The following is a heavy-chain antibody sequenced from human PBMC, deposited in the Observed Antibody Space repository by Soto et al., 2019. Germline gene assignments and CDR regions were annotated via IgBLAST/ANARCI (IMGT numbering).Heavy chain of an antibody. CDR2: IYYSGST. CDR1: GGSISSSSYY. Sequence: PSETLSLTCTVSGGSISSSSYYWGWIRQPPGKGLEWIGYIYYSGSTNYNPSLKSRVTISVDTSKNQFSLKLSSVTAADTAVYYCASVGYSSSIGDWGQGTLVTVSS. V-gene: IGHV4-61*05. D-gene: IGHD6-13*01. J-gene: IGHJ4*02. CDR3: ASVGYSSSIGD.